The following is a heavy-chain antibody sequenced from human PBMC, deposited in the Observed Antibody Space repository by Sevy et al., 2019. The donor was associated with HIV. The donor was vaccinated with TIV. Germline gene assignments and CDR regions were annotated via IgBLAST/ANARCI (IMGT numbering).Heavy chain of an antibody. CDR1: DGSISSHY. CDR3: ARLLRYNPCFDY. CDR2: IYYSGST. D-gene: IGHD1-1*01. Sequence: SETLSLTFTVSDGSISSHYWSWIRQPPGMGLQWIGCIYYSGSTNYNPSLKSRVTMSLDTSKNQFSLKLSSVTAADTAVYYCARLLRYNPCFDYWGQGALVTVSS. J-gene: IGHJ4*02. V-gene: IGHV4-59*11.